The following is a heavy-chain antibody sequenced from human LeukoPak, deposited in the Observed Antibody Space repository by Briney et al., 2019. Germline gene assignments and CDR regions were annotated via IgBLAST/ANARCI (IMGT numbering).Heavy chain of an antibody. CDR2: ISYDGSNK. CDR3: AKTMITFGGVIDKLDY. Sequence: GGSLRLSCAASGFTFSSYGMHWVRQAPGKGLEWVAVISYDGSNKYYADSVKGRFTISRDNSKNTLYLQMNSLRAEDTAVHYCAKTMITFGGVIDKLDYWGQGTLVTVSS. J-gene: IGHJ4*02. D-gene: IGHD3-16*02. V-gene: IGHV3-30*18. CDR1: GFTFSSYG.